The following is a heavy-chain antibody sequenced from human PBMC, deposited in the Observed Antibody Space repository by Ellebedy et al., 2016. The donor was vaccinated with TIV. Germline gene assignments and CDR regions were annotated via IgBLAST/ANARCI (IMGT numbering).Heavy chain of an antibody. J-gene: IGHJ4*02. CDR1: GYTFTGYY. V-gene: IGHV1-2*02. CDR2: INPNSGAT. CDR3: GRTVGSGFDY. Sequence: ASVKVSCKASGYTFTGYYMHWVRQAPGQGLEWMGWINPNSGATFYVQKFQGRVTMTRGTSTSTVYMELSSLRSEDTAVYYCGRTVGSGFDYWGQGTLVTVSS. D-gene: IGHD6-19*01.